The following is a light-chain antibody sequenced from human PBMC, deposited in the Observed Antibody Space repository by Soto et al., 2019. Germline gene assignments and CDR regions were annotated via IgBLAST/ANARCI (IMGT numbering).Light chain of an antibody. CDR3: CSYACSSTLGVV. Sequence: QSVLTQPASVSGSPGQSITISCTGTSSDVGSYNLVSWYQQHPGKAPKLMIYEGSKRPSGVSNRFSGSKSGNTASLTISGLQAEDEADYYCCSYACSSTLGVVFGGGTKLTVL. CDR2: EGS. CDR1: SSDVGSYNL. J-gene: IGLJ2*01. V-gene: IGLV2-23*01.